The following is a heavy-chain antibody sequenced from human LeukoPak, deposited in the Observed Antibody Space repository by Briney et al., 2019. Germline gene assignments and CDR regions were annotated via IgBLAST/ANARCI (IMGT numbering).Heavy chain of an antibody. CDR2: VSSSGRTI. J-gene: IGHJ4*02. Sequence: GGSLRLSCAASGFTFSSYEMNWVRQAPGKGLEWVSYVSSSGRTIYYADSVKGRFTISRDNAKNSLYLQMNSLRAEDTAVYYCARVVWGWDTAMPTPFDYWGQGTLVTVSS. V-gene: IGHV3-48*03. CDR1: GFTFSSYE. CDR3: ARVVWGWDTAMPTPFDY. D-gene: IGHD5-18*01.